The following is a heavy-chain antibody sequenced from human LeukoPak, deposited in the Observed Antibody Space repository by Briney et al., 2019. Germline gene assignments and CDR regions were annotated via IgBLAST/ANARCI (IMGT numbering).Heavy chain of an antibody. J-gene: IGHJ4*02. CDR3: AREGDFWSGPPGY. V-gene: IGHV3-48*04. CDR2: ISSSSSTI. Sequence: GGSLRLSCAASGFTFSSYSMNWVRQAPGKGLEWVSYISSSSSTIYYADSVKGRFTISRDNAKNSLYLQMNSLRVEDTAVYYCAREGDFWSGPPGYWGQGTLVTVSS. CDR1: GFTFSSYS. D-gene: IGHD3-3*01.